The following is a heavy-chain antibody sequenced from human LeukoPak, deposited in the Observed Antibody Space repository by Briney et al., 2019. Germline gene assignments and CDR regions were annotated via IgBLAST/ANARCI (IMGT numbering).Heavy chain of an antibody. Sequence: PSETLSLTCTVSGGSISSYYWSWIRQPPGKGLEWIGYIYYSGSTNYNPSLKSRVTISVDTSKNQFSLKLSSVTAADTAVYYCARGGGIAAAKAFDIWGQGTMVTVSS. CDR2: IYYSGST. V-gene: IGHV4-59*08. J-gene: IGHJ3*02. CDR3: ARGGGIAAAKAFDI. CDR1: GGSISSYY. D-gene: IGHD6-13*01.